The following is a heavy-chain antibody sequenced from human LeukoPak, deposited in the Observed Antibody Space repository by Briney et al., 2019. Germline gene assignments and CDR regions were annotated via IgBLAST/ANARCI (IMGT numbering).Heavy chain of an antibody. J-gene: IGHJ5*02. Sequence: GGSLRLSCAASGFTFNDYYMSWIRQAPAKGREWLSYINIGGTNTHYADSVKGRFTISRDNAKKSLYLEMNTLRAEDTAVYYCATDGAGFDTWGQGVMVTVSS. CDR3: ATDGAGFDT. CDR2: INIGGTNT. CDR1: GFTFNDYY. V-gene: IGHV3-11*01.